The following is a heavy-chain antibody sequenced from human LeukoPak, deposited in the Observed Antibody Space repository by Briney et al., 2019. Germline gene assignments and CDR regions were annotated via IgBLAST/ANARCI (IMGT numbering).Heavy chain of an antibody. CDR1: GGSIIPTNYY. J-gene: IGHJ5*02. CDR2: IFNSGGT. CDR3: ARCHCSGGSCYFRGCNWFDP. D-gene: IGHD2-15*01. Sequence: NPSETLSLTCTVSGGSIIPTNYYWGWIRQPPGKGLEWIGTIFNSGGTYYNPSLKSRVTISVDTSKNQFSLKLSSVTAADTAVYYCARCHCSGGSCYFRGCNWFDPWGQGTLVTVSS. V-gene: IGHV4-39*01.